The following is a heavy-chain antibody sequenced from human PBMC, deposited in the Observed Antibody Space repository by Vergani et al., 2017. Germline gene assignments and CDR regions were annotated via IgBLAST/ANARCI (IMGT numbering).Heavy chain of an antibody. CDR2: IIPIFGTA. CDR3: ARGSDASGSYYSGDAFDI. V-gene: IGHV1-69*01. D-gene: IGHD1-26*01. CDR1: GGTFSSYA. Sequence: QVQLVQSGAEVKKPGSSVKVSCKASGGTFSSYAISWVRQAPGQGVEWMGGIIPIFGTANYAQKFQGRVTITADASTSTAYMELSSLRYEDTAVYYCARGSDASGSYYSGDAFDIWGQGTMVTVSS. J-gene: IGHJ3*02.